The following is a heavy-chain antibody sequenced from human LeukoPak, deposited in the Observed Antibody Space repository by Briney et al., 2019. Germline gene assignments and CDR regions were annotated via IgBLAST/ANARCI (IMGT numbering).Heavy chain of an antibody. J-gene: IGHJ4*02. CDR1: GFNFSSYS. D-gene: IGHD1-26*01. V-gene: IGHV3-21*04. CDR2: ISSSSSFR. Sequence: PGGSLRLSCAASGFNFSSYSMNWVRQAPGKGLEWVSSISSSSSFRYYADSVKGRFTISRDNAKNSLYLQMNSLRAEDTAVYYCAKEMWHSGSYWGQGTLVTVSS. CDR3: AKEMWHSGSY.